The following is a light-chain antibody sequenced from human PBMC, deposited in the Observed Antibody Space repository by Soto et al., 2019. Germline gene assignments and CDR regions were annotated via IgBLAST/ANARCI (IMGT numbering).Light chain of an antibody. CDR2: EAS. V-gene: IGKV3-11*01. J-gene: IGKJ4*01. CDR1: QSVGSY. Sequence: EIVLTQSPATLSLSPGERATLSCRASQSVGSYLAWYQQKPCQAPRLRIYEASDRATGIPARFRGSGSGTDYTLPIRIREPEDFAVYFCQPSSKGPPLTFGGGTKVEIK. CDR3: QPSSKGPPLT.